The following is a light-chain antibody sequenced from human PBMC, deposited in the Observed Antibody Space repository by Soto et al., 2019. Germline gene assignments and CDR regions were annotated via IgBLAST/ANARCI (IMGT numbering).Light chain of an antibody. V-gene: IGKV3-20*01. CDR1: QNFGNTF. CDR2: GAS. Sequence: EIVLTQSPGTLSLSPGERATLSCRASQNFGNTFLAWYQQKTGQAPRLLIYGASSRATGIPDRFSGSGSETVFTLTISRLEPEDFAVYYCQQYGSSPYTFGQGTKLEIK. CDR3: QQYGSSPYT. J-gene: IGKJ2*01.